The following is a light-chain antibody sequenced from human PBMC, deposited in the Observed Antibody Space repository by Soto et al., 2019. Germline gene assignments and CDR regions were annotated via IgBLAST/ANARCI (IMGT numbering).Light chain of an antibody. CDR3: MQRIEFPWT. J-gene: IGKJ1*01. CDR2: TLS. Sequence: DIVMTQTPLSLPVTPGEPASISCRSSQSLLDNDDGNIYLDWYLQKPGQSPQLLIYTLSYRASXVXDXXTGSGSGTDFTLKFSRVEAEDVGVYYCMQRIEFPWTFGQGTKVEIK. CDR1: QSLLDNDDGNIY. V-gene: IGKV2-40*01.